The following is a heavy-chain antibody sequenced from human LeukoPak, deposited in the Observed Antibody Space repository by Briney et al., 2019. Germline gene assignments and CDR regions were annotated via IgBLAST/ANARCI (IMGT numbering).Heavy chain of an antibody. J-gene: IGHJ3*02. D-gene: IGHD3-9*01. CDR3: AREFFLGTYYDILSQKDSSDGAFDI. CDR1: GGSISSSNW. Sequence: SGTLSLTCAVSGGSISSSNWWSWVRQPPGKGLEWIGEIYHSGSTNYNPSLKSRVTISVDKSKNQFSLKLSSVTAADTAVYYCAREFFLGTYYDILSQKDSSDGAFDIWGQGTMVTVSS. CDR2: IYHSGST. V-gene: IGHV4-4*02.